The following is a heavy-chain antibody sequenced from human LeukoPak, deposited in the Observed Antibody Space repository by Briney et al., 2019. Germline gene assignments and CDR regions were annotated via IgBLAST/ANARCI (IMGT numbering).Heavy chain of an antibody. D-gene: IGHD6-6*01. J-gene: IGHJ6*02. CDR1: GGTFSSYA. CDR2: IIPIFGTA. CDR3: ARDVAARPLFDYYYYGMDV. Sequence: SVNVSCKASGGTFSSYAISWVRQAPGQGLEWMGGIIPIFGTANYAQKFQGRVTITADESTSTAYMELSSLRSEDTAVYYCARDVAARPLFDYYYYGMDVWGQGTTVTVSS. V-gene: IGHV1-69*01.